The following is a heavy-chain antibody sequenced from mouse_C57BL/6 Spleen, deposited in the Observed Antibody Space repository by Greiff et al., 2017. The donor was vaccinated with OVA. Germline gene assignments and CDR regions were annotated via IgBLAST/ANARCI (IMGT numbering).Heavy chain of an antibody. CDR2: IWSGGST. J-gene: IGHJ1*03. V-gene: IGHV2-2*01. CDR1: GFSLTSYG. D-gene: IGHD2-4*01. Sequence: VKLQESGPGLVQPSQSLSITCTVSGFSLTSYGVHWVRQSPVKGLEWLGVIWSGGSTDYNAAFISRLSISKDNSKSQVFFKMNSLQADDTAIYYCASSTMITTRWYFDVWGTGTTVTVSS. CDR3: ASSTMITTRWYFDV.